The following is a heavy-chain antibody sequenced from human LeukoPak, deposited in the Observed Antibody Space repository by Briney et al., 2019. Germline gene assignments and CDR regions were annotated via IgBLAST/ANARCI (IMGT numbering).Heavy chain of an antibody. D-gene: IGHD6-13*01. CDR3: ARETIAAAGIDWFDP. V-gene: IGHV4-59*01. CDR2: IYYSGST. Sequence: SETLSLTCTVSGGSISSYYWSWIRQPPGKGLEWIGYIYYSGSTNYNPSLKSRVTISVDPSKNQFSLKLSSVTAADTAVYYCARETIAAAGIDWFDPWGQGTLVTVSS. J-gene: IGHJ5*02. CDR1: GGSISSYY.